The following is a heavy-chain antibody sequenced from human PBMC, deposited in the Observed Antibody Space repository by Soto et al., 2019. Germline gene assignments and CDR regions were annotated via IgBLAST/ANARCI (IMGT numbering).Heavy chain of an antibody. J-gene: IGHJ4*02. CDR3: AKDKRPKPGYFDY. Sequence: SLRLSCAASGFTFDDYAMHWVRQAPGKGLEWVSGISWNSGSIGYADSVKGRFTISRDNAKNSLYLQMNSLRAEDTALYYCAKDKRPKPGYFDYWGQGTLVTVSS. CDR1: GFTFDDYA. V-gene: IGHV3-9*01. CDR2: ISWNSGSI.